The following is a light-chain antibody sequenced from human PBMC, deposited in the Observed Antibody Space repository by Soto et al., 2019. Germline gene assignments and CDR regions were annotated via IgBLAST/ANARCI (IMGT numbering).Light chain of an antibody. CDR2: DVT. V-gene: IGLV2-14*01. Sequence: QSALTQPASVSGSPGQSITISCTGTSSDVGGYNYVSWYQQHPGKAPKLMIYDVTYRPSGVSNRFSGSKSGNTASLTMSGLQAEDEADYYCSSYTSTSTDVFGTGTKLTVL. CDR3: SSYTSTSTDV. CDR1: SSDVGGYNY. J-gene: IGLJ1*01.